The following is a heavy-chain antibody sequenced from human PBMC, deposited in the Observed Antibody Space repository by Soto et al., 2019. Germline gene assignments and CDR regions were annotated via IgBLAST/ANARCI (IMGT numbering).Heavy chain of an antibody. CDR3: ARVKLAGRGGFDY. CDR1: GYTFTSYA. CDR2: INAGNGNT. Sequence: ASVKVSCKASGYTFTSYAMHWVRQAPGQRLAWMGWINAGNGNTKDSQKFQGRVTITRDTSASTAYMELTSVTAADTAVYYCARVKLAGRGGFDYWGLGTLVTVSS. J-gene: IGHJ4*02. D-gene: IGHD2-15*01. V-gene: IGHV1-3*01.